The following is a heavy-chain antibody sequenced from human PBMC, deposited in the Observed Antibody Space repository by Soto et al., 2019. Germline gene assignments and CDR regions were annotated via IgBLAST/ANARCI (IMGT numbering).Heavy chain of an antibody. Sequence: GGSLRLSCAASGFTFSSYAMSWVRQAPGKGLEWVSAISGSGGSTYYADSVKGRFTISRDNSKNPLYLQMNSLRAEETAVYYCAKDTIRYYYDSSGYTFDYWGQGTLVTVSS. V-gene: IGHV3-23*01. CDR1: GFTFSSYA. CDR3: AKDTIRYYYDSSGYTFDY. D-gene: IGHD3-22*01. J-gene: IGHJ4*02. CDR2: ISGSGGST.